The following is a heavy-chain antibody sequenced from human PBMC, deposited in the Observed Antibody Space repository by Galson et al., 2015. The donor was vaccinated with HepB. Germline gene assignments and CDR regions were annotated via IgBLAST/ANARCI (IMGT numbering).Heavy chain of an antibody. J-gene: IGHJ6*02. CDR1: GYGFTDYW. V-gene: IGHV5-10-1*01. CDR3: ARHMSYGMDV. Sequence: QSGAEVKKPGESLSISCQGSGYGFTDYWISWVRQMPGKGLEWMGRVDPNDSYTEYSPSFHGHVTMSTDKSISTAYLQWSSLKASDTAMYYCARHMSYGMDVWGQGTTVTVSS. CDR2: VDPNDSYT.